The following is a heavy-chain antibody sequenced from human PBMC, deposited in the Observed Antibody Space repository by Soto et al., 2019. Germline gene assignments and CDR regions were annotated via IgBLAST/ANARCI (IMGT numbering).Heavy chain of an antibody. CDR3: AKNERYSSGWYVEDYYYYYGMEV. D-gene: IGHD6-19*01. J-gene: IGHJ6*02. CDR1: GFTLSSYA. V-gene: IGHV3-64D*06. Sequence: GGSLRLSCSASGFTLSSYAMHWVRQAPGKGLEHVSGISIDGNSNGGRTYYAESVKGRFTISRDNSQNTLYLQMSSLRAEDTAVYYCAKNERYSSGWYVEDYYYYYGMEVWGQGTTVTVSS. CDR2: ISIDGNSNGGRT.